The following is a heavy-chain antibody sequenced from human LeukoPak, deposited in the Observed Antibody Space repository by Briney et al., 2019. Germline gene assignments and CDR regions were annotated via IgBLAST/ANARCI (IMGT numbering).Heavy chain of an antibody. Sequence: PGGSLRLSCAASGFTFSSYAMSWVRKAPGKGLEWVSTVSGGGVTTYYADSAKGRFTISRDNSKNTLYLQMNSLTAEDTAVYYCPKQSYASGWNPFDYWGQGILVTVSS. CDR3: PKQSYASGWNPFDY. D-gene: IGHD6-19*01. CDR1: GFTFSSYA. CDR2: VSGGGVTT. V-gene: IGHV3-23*01. J-gene: IGHJ4*02.